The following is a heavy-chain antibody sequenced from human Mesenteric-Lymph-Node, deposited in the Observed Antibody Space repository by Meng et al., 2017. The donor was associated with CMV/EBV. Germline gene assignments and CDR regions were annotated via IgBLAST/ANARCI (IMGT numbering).Heavy chain of an antibody. CDR1: GGTFSSYT. CDR2: IIPILGMA. CDR3: AGGIAAAGSRWFDP. V-gene: IGHV1-69*02. J-gene: IGHJ5*02. D-gene: IGHD6-13*01. Sequence: QVQLVQSGAEVKKPGSSVKVSCKASGGTFSSYTISWVRQAPGQGLEWMGRIIPILGMANYAQKFQGRVTITADKSTSTAYMELSSLRSEDTAVYYCAGGIAAAGSRWFDPWGQGTLVTVSS.